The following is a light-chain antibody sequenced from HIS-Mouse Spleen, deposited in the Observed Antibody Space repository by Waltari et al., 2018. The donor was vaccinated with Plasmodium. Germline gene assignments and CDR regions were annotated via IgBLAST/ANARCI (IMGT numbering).Light chain of an antibody. CDR2: DDR. CDR3: QVWDSSSDEV. V-gene: IGLV3-21*02. J-gene: IGLJ3*02. Sequence: SYALTQSPPVSVAPGQTARFTCGGTYLGRKSVHWYQQKQGQAPVLVVYDDRDRPSGIPERFSGSNSGNAATLTLTRVEAGDEADYYCQVWDSSSDEVFGGGTKLTVL. CDR1: YLGRKS.